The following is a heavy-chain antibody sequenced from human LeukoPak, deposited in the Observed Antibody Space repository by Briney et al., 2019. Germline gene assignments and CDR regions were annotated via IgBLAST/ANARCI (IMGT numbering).Heavy chain of an antibody. CDR3: ANGWERATTFPFDY. CDR2: ISSSSSYI. CDR1: GFTFSNYS. J-gene: IGHJ4*02. Sequence: PGGSLRLSCAASGFTFSNYSMNWVRQAPGKGLEWVSSISSSSSYIYYADSVKGRFTISRDNAKNSLYLQMNSLRAEDTAVYYCANGWERATTFPFDYWGQGTLVTVSS. V-gene: IGHV3-21*01. D-gene: IGHD1-26*01.